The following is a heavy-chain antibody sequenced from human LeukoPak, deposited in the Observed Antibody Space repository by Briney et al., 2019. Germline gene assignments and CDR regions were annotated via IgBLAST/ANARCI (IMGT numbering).Heavy chain of an antibody. CDR2: ISSNGGST. D-gene: IGHD6-13*01. V-gene: IGHV3-64*01. CDR3: ARGGQYSSSLLDTFDI. J-gene: IGHJ3*02. Sequence: GGSLRLSCAASGFTFSSYAMHWVRQAPGKGLEYVSAISSNGGSTYYANSVKGRFTISRDNSKNTLYLQMGSLRAEDMAVYYCARGGQYSSSLLDTFDIWGQGTMVTVSS. CDR1: GFTFSSYA.